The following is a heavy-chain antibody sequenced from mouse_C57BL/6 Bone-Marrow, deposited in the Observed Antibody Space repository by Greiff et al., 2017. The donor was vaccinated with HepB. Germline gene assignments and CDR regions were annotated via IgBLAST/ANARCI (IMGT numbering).Heavy chain of an antibody. CDR2: ISGGGGNT. V-gene: IGHV5-9*01. CDR1: GFTFSSYT. Sequence: EVQLVESGGGLVKPGGSLKLSCAASGFTFSSYTMSWVRQTPEKRLEWVATISGGGGNTYYPDSVKGRFTISRDNAKNTLYLQMSSLRSEDTALYYCARSVLRPYYFDYWGQGTTLTVSS. D-gene: IGHD1-2*01. J-gene: IGHJ2*01. CDR3: ARSVLRPYYFDY.